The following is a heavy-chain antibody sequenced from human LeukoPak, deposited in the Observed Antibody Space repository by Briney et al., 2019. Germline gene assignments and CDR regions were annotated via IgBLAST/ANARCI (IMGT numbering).Heavy chain of an antibody. V-gene: IGHV4-31*03. CDR1: GGSISSGGYY. J-gene: IGHJ5*02. D-gene: IGHD2-15*01. CDR3: ARGLSRGSSRNNWFDP. CDR2: IYYSGST. Sequence: SQTLSLTCTVSGGSISSGGYYWSWIRQHPGKGLEWIGYIYYSGSTYYNPSLKSRVTISVDTSKNQFSLKLSSVTAADTAVYYCARGLSRGSSRNNWFDPWGQGTPVTVSS.